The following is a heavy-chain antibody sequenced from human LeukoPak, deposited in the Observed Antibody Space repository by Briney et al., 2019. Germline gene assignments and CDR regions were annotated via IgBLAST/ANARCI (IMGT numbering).Heavy chain of an antibody. CDR1: GYTFTSYG. CDR2: ISAYNGNT. J-gene: IGHJ4*02. CDR3: ARDRLVNSESPQGY. V-gene: IGHV1-18*04. D-gene: IGHD4-23*01. Sequence: GASVKVSCKASGYTFTSYGISWVRQAPGQGLEWMGWISAYNGNTNYAQKLQGRVTMTTDTSTSTAYMELRSLRSDDTAVYYCARDRLVNSESPQGYWGQGTLVTVSS.